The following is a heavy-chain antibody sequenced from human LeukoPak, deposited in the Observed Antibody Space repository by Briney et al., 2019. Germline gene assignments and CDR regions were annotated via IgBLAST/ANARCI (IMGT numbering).Heavy chain of an antibody. CDR3: AKNSGILINSWRFDC. J-gene: IGHJ4*02. V-gene: IGHV3-23*01. Sequence: PGGSLRLSCAASGFTFSGYAMSWVRQAPGKGLEWVSTITNSGASTFYADSVKGRFTISRDSPKNMLYLQMNSLSAEDTAVYYCAKNSGILINSWRFDCWGQGTLVTVSS. D-gene: IGHD1-14*01. CDR1: GFTFSGYA. CDR2: ITNSGAST.